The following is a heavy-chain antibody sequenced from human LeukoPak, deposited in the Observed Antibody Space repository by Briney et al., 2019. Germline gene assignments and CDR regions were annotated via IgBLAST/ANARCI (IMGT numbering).Heavy chain of an antibody. CDR1: GDSVSSNSAA. J-gene: IGHJ3*02. V-gene: IGHV6-1*01. CDR2: TYYRSKWYN. Sequence: SQTLSLTCAISGDSVSSNSAAWNWIRQSPSRGLEWLGRTYYRSKWYNDYAVSVKSRITINPDTSRNQFSLQPNSVTPEDTAVYYCARGLFLAAAGTPFSGETFDIWGQGTMVTVSS. CDR3: ARGLFLAAAGTPFSGETFDI. D-gene: IGHD6-13*01.